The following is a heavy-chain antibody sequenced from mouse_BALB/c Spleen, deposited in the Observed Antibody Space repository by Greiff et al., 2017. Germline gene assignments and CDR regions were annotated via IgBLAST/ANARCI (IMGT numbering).Heavy chain of an antibody. D-gene: IGHD2-1*01. CDR1: GFSLTSYG. Sequence: VKLMESGPGLVAPSQSLSITCTVSGFSLTSYGVHWVRQPPGKGLEWLGVIWAGGSTNYNSALMSRLSISKDNSKSQVFLKMNSLQTDDTAMYYCASSYGNYEGGAMDYWGQGTSVTVSS. J-gene: IGHJ4*01. V-gene: IGHV2-9*02. CDR2: IWAGGST. CDR3: ASSYGNYEGGAMDY.